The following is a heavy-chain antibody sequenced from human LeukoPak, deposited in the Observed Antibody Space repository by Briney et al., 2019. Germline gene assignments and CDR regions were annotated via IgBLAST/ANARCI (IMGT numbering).Heavy chain of an antibody. CDR3: AKSNYDFWSGKPRFPYYYMDV. D-gene: IGHD3-3*01. CDR2: ISGSGGTT. Sequence: PGGSLRLSCAASGFTFSSYAMSWVRQAPGKGLEWVSTISGSGGTTYYADSVKGRFTISRDNSKNTLYLQMNSLRAEDTAVYYCAKSNYDFWSGKPRFPYYYMDVWGKGTTVTVSS. V-gene: IGHV3-23*01. CDR1: GFTFSSYA. J-gene: IGHJ6*03.